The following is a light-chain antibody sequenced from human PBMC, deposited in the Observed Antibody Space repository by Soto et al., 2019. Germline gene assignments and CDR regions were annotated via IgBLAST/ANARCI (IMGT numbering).Light chain of an antibody. CDR3: QQYGDSPRGT. J-gene: IGKJ4*01. CDR1: QTVSSNY. Sequence: EVVLTQSPATLSLSPGDRATLSCGASQTVSSNYLAWYQQKPGLAPRLLIYDASTRATGIPDGFGGSGSGTDFTLTISRLEPEDVAVYYCQQYGDSPRGTFGGGTKVEIK. V-gene: IGKV3D-20*01. CDR2: DAS.